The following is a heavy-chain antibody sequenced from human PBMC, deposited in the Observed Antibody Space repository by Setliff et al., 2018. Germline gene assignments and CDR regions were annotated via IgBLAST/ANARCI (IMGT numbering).Heavy chain of an antibody. CDR3: ARDTLALKDITLFDY. V-gene: IGHV1-2*02. Sequence: ASVKVSCKASGFSFSDYLMNWMRQTPDQRLEWMGRINLNTGNIFYAQEFQGRVTLTRDASISTAYMELTGLRYDDTAIYYCARDTLALKDITLFDYWGQGTLVTVPQ. D-gene: IGHD5-12*01. J-gene: IGHJ4*02. CDR2: INLNTGNI. CDR1: GFSFSDYL.